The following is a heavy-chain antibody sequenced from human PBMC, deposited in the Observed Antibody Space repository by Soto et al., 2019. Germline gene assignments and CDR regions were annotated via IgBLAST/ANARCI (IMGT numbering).Heavy chain of an antibody. Sequence: GGSLRLSCAASGFTFSSYAMHWVRQAPGKGLEWVAVISYDGSNKYYADSVKGRFTISRDNSKNTLYLQMNSLRAEDTAVYYCAREVSGSSSFDYWGQGTLVTVSS. D-gene: IGHD3-10*01. CDR1: GFTFSSYA. CDR3: AREVSGSSSFDY. V-gene: IGHV3-30-3*01. CDR2: ISYDGSNK. J-gene: IGHJ4*02.